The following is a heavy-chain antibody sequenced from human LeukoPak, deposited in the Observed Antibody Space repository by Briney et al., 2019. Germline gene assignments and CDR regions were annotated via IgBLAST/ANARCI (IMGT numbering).Heavy chain of an antibody. J-gene: IGHJ4*02. V-gene: IGHV4-39*02. D-gene: IGHD6-13*01. Sequence: PSETLSLTCTVSGGSISSSSYYWGWIRQPPGKGLEWIGSIYYSGSTYYNPSLKSRVTISVDTSKNQFSLKLSSVTAADTAVYYCAREGAAAGEIYYFDYWGQGTLVTVSS. CDR2: IYYSGST. CDR1: GGSISSSSYY. CDR3: AREGAAAGEIYYFDY.